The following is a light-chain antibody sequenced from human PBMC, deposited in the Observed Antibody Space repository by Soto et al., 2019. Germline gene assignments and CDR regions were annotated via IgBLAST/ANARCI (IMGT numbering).Light chain of an antibody. J-gene: IGLJ3*02. Sequence: QSVLTQPPSVSAAPGQKVTLSCSGSSSNIGNNYVSWYQQLPGTAPKLLIYENNKRPSGIPDRFSGSKSGTSATLGITGLQTGDEADYYCGTWDSSLSAGWVFGGGTKVTVL. CDR3: GTWDSSLSAGWV. CDR1: SSNIGNNY. CDR2: ENN. V-gene: IGLV1-51*02.